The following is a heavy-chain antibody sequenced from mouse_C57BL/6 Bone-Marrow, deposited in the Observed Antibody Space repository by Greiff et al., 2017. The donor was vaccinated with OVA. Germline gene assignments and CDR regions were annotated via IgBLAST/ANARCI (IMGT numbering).Heavy chain of an antibody. Sequence: QVQLQQSGAELAKPGASVKLSCKASGYTFTSYWMHWVKQRPGQGLEWIGYINPSSGYTKYNQKFKDKATLTADKSSSTAYMQLSSLTYEDSAVYYCARTITTLEAWFAYWGQGTLVTVSA. V-gene: IGHV1-7*01. D-gene: IGHD1-1*01. J-gene: IGHJ3*01. CDR2: INPSSGYT. CDR1: GYTFTSYW. CDR3: ARTITTLEAWFAY.